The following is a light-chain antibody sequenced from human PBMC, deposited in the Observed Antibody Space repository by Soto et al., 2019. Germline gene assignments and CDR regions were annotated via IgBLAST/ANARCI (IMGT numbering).Light chain of an antibody. CDR1: QSVSNS. V-gene: IGKV3-11*01. J-gene: IGKJ1*01. Sequence: EIVLTQSPASLSLSPGERATLSCRASQSVSNSLAWYQQKPGQAPRRLIYDSSNRSTGIPARFSGSGSGTDFNLAISSLEPEDFAVYYCQPRSNWPWTFGQGTKVEIK. CDR3: QPRSNWPWT. CDR2: DSS.